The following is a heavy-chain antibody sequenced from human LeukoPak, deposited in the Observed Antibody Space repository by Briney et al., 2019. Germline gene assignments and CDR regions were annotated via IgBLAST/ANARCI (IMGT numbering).Heavy chain of an antibody. CDR1: GCSFSIYA. V-gene: IGHV1-69*05. D-gene: IGHD3-16*02. CDR3: ARGASLSVFRSFDY. J-gene: IGHJ4*02. Sequence: SSVNVSFKSSGCSFSIYAIGWVRQGPGPGLELVGVIIPIFGTANYAQKFQGRVTITTDQSTSTAYKELSSLRSEDTAVYYCARGASLSVFRSFDYWGQGTLVTVSS. CDR2: IIPIFGTA.